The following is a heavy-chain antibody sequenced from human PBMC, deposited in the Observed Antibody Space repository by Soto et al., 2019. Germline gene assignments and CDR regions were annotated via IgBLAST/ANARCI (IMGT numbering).Heavy chain of an antibody. CDR3: ARRAEGYCSGGSCYGFDY. CDR2: ISGSGSST. J-gene: IGHJ4*02. D-gene: IGHD2-15*01. CDR1: GFTFSSYA. Sequence: PGGSLRLSCAASGFTFSSYAMGWVRQAPGKGLEWVSAISGSGSSTYYADSVKGRFTISRDNSKNTLYLQMNSLRAEDTAVYYCARRAEGYCSGGSCYGFDYWGQGTLVTVSS. V-gene: IGHV3-23*01.